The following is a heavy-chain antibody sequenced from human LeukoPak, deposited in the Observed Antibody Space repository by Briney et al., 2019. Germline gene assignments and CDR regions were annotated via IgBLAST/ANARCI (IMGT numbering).Heavy chain of an antibody. CDR3: ARGIVGAKDAFDI. V-gene: IGHV3-21*01. Sequence: PGWPLRLSCAASGFTFSSYSMNWVRQAPGKGLEWVSSISSSSSYIYYADSVKGRFTISRDNAKNSLYLPMNSLRAEDTAVYYCARGIVGAKDAFDIWGQGTMVTVSS. CDR2: ISSSSSYI. D-gene: IGHD1-26*01. CDR1: GFTFSSYS. J-gene: IGHJ3*02.